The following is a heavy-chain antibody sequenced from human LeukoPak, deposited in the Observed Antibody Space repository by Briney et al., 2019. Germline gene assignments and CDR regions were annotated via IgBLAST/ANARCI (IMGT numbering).Heavy chain of an antibody. CDR3: ARDYSGSPINWFDP. CDR1: GYTFTSYG. Sequence: VASVKVSCTASGYTFTSYGISWVRQAPGQGLEWMGWISAYNGNTNYAQKLQGRVTMTTDTSTSTAYMELRSLRSDDTAVYYCARDYSGSPINWFDPWGQGTLVTVSS. D-gene: IGHD1-26*01. J-gene: IGHJ5*02. V-gene: IGHV1-18*01. CDR2: ISAYNGNT.